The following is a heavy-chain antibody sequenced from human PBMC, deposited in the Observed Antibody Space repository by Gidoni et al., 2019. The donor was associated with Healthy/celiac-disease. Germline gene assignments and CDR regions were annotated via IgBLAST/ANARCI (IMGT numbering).Heavy chain of an antibody. CDR2: INHSGST. D-gene: IGHD3-9*01. CDR3: ARGPWLTGFDY. Sequence: QVQLQQWGAGLLKPSETLSLTCAVYGGSFSGYYWSWIRQPPGKGLEWIGEINHSGSTNYNPSLKSRVIISVDTSKNQFSLKLSSVTAADTAVYYCARGPWLTGFDYWGQGTLVTVSS. J-gene: IGHJ4*02. V-gene: IGHV4-34*01. CDR1: GGSFSGYY.